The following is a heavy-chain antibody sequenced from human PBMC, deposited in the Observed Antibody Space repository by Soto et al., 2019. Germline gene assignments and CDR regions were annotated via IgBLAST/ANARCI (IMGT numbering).Heavy chain of an antibody. Sequence: QVQLQESGPGLVKPSQTLSLTCTVSGGSISSGDYYWSWIRQPPGKGLEWIGYIYYSGTTYYNPSLKSRVTISVDTSKNQFSLKLSSVTAADTAVYYCARLLGSSGWYGGYYFDYWGQGTLVTVSS. V-gene: IGHV4-30-4*01. CDR1: GGSISSGDYY. CDR2: IYYSGTT. CDR3: ARLLGSSGWYGGYYFDY. J-gene: IGHJ4*02. D-gene: IGHD6-19*01.